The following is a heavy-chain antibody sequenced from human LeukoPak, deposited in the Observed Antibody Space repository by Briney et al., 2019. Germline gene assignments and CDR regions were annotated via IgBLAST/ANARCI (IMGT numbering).Heavy chain of an antibody. Sequence: GESLKISCKGSGYSFTSYWIGWVRQMPGKGLEWMGIIYPGDSDTRYSPSFQGQVTISADKSISTAYLQWSSLKASDTAVYYCATASGPYSGSYYDFDYWGQGTLVTVSS. CDR3: ATASGPYSGSYYDFDY. V-gene: IGHV5-51*01. CDR1: GYSFTSYW. J-gene: IGHJ4*02. CDR2: IYPGDSDT. D-gene: IGHD1-26*01.